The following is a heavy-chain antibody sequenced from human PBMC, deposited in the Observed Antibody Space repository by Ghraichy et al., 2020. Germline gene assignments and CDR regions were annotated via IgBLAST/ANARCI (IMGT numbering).Heavy chain of an antibody. J-gene: IGHJ4*02. CDR1: GGSISSGGYS. CDR2: IYHSGST. CDR3: AREIGGDYFDY. D-gene: IGHD2-15*01. Sequence: SETLSLTCAVSGGSISSGGYSWSWIRQPPGKGLEWIGYIYHSGSTYYNPSLKSRVTISVDRSKNQFSLKLSSVTAADTAVYYCAREIGGDYFDYWGQGTLVTVSS. V-gene: IGHV4-30-2*01.